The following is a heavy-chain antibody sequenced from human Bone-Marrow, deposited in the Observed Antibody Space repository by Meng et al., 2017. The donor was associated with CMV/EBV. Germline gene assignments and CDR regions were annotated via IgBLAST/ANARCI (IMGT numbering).Heavy chain of an antibody. CDR3: ARDNYVAPYYGMDV. CDR1: GFTFSSYW. V-gene: IGHV3-74*01. D-gene: IGHD4-11*01. CDR2: INSDGSST. J-gene: IGHJ6*02. Sequence: GESLKISCAASGFTFSSYWMHWVRQAPGKGLVWVSRINSDGSSTSYADSVKGRFTISRDNAKNTLYLQMNSLRAEDTAVYYCARDNYVAPYYGMDVWGQGTTVTVSS.